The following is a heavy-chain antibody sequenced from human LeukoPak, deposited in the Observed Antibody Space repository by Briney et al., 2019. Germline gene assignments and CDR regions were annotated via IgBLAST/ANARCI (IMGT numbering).Heavy chain of an antibody. CDR2: ISSSSSFI. J-gene: IGHJ1*01. V-gene: IGHV3-21*01. CDR3: ATYSSLNRREFQY. CDR1: GSTFSIYS. D-gene: IGHD3-22*01. Sequence: GGSLRLSCAASGSTFSIYSMNWVRQAPGKGLGWVSSISSSSSFIYYADSVKGRFTISRDNAKNSLYLQMNSLRAEDTAVYYCATYSSLNRREFQYWGQGTLLTVSS.